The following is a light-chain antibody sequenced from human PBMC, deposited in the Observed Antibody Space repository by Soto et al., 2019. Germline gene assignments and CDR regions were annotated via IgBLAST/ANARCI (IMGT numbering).Light chain of an antibody. CDR3: QAWDSSTAHYV. Sequence: SYELTQPPSVSVSPGQTASITCSGAKLGDKYACWYQQKPGQSPVLVIYQDSKRPSGIPERFSGSNSGNTATLTISWTQAMDEADYYCQAWDSSTAHYVFGTGTKLTVL. CDR1: KLGDKY. J-gene: IGLJ1*01. CDR2: QDS. V-gene: IGLV3-1*01.